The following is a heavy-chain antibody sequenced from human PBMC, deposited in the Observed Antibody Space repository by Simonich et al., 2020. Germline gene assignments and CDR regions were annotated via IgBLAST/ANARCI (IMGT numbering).Heavy chain of an antibody. CDR3: ARLPDY. CDR1: GGSIRSYY. J-gene: IGHJ4*02. Sequence: QVQLQESGPGLVQPSETLSLTCTVSGGSIRSYYWSWIRRPPGKGLEWIGYIYYRGNTNYNPSLKSRVTISVDTSKNQFSLKRSSVTAADTAVNYCARLPDYWGQGTLVTVSS. V-gene: IGHV4-59*08. CDR2: IYYRGNT.